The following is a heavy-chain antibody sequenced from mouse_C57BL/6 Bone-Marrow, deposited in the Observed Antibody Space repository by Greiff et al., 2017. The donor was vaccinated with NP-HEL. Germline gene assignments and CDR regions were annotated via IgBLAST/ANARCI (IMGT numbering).Heavy chain of an antibody. D-gene: IGHD1-1*01. CDR3: ASLIYYYGSSYEFAY. CDR1: GYTFTSYG. CDR2: IYPRSGTT. V-gene: IGHV1-81*01. J-gene: IGHJ3*01. Sequence: VQLQESGAELARPGASVKLSCKASGYTFTSYGISWVKQSTGQGLEWIGEIYPRSGTTYYTEKFKGKATRTADKSSSTSYMELRSLTSEDSAVYFCASLIYYYGSSYEFAYWGQGTLVTVSA.